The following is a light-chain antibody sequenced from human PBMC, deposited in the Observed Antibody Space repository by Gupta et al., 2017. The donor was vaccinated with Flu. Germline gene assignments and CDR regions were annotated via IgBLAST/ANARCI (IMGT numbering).Light chain of an antibody. V-gene: IGKV1-33*01. CDR3: QQYDTLPPT. Sequence: DIQMTQSPSSLSASVGERVTITCQASQDISNYLNWYQQKSGKAPKLLINDASNSEAGVPSRFSGSGSGTDCTFTIISLQPEDVATYYCQQYDTLPPTFGGGTKLEIK. J-gene: IGKJ4*01. CDR2: DAS. CDR1: QDISNY.